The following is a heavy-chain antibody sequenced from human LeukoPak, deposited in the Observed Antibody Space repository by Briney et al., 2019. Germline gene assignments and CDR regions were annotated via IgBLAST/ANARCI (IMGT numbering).Heavy chain of an antibody. D-gene: IGHD5-12*01. CDR1: GGSFSGYY. Sequence: ASETLSLTCAVYGGSFSGYYWSWIRQPPGKGLEWIGEINHSGSTNYNPSLKSRVTISVDTSKNQFSLKLSSVTAADTAVYYCAVSGYDYYRDYYYYGMDVWGQGTTVTVSS. V-gene: IGHV4-34*01. J-gene: IGHJ6*02. CDR3: AVSGYDYYRDYYYYGMDV. CDR2: INHSGST.